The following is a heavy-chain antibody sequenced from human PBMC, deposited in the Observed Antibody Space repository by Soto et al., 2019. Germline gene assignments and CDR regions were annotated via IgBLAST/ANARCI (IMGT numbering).Heavy chain of an antibody. CDR2: ISYDGSNK. J-gene: IGHJ4*02. CDR3: AKGSYSGRYSDFDC. V-gene: IGHV3-30*18. CDR1: GFTFSSYG. Sequence: GGSLRLSCAASGFTFSSYGMFWVRQAPGRGLEWVAFISYDGSNKCSDSVKGRFTISRDNSKNTLYLQMNSLRAEDTAVYYCAKGSYSGRYSDFDCWGQGTLVPVSS. D-gene: IGHD1-26*01.